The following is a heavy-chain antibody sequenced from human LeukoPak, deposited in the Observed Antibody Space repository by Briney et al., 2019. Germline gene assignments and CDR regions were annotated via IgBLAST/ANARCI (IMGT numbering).Heavy chain of an antibody. Sequence: GGSLRLSCAASGFTFSSYAMSWVRQAPGKGLEWASAISGSGGSTYYADSVKGRFTISRDNSKNTLYLQMNSLRAEDTAVYYCAKDQGYSGYDENYYYYMDVWGKGTTVTVSS. CDR2: ISGSGGST. CDR3: AKDQGYSGYDENYYYYMDV. V-gene: IGHV3-23*01. J-gene: IGHJ6*03. CDR1: GFTFSSYA. D-gene: IGHD5-12*01.